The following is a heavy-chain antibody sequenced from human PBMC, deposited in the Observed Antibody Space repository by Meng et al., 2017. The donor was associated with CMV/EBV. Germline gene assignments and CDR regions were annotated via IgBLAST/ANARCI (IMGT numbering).Heavy chain of an antibody. CDR3: TTDQPFWSGYTYYFDY. D-gene: IGHD3-3*02. J-gene: IGHJ4*02. CDR2: IKSKTDGGTT. Sequence: GESLKISCAASGFTFSNAWMSWVRQAPGKGLEWVGRIKSKTDGGTTDYAAPVKGGFTISRDDSKNTLYLQMNSLKTEDTAVYYCTTDQPFWSGYTYYFDYWGQGTLVTVSS. V-gene: IGHV3-15*01. CDR1: GFTFSNAW.